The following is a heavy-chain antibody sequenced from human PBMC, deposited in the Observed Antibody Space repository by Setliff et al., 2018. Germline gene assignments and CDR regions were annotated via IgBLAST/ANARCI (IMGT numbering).Heavy chain of an antibody. V-gene: IGHV4-34*01. D-gene: IGHD1-26*01. CDR2: IYYSGST. Sequence: SETLSLTCGVYGGSFTASYWGWFRQPPGKGLEWIGSIYYSGSTYYNPSLKSRVTISVDTSKNQFSLKLSSVTAADTAVYYCARASVEGSSGWELLQAFDIWGQGTMVTVSS. CDR3: ARASVEGSSGWELLQAFDI. CDR1: GGSFTASY. J-gene: IGHJ3*02.